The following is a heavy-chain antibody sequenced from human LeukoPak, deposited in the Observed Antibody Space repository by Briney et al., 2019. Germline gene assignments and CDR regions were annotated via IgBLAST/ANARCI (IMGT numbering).Heavy chain of an antibody. J-gene: IGHJ6*03. CDR2: IYYSGST. V-gene: IGHV4-59*01. CDR3: ARGLRLDFWSRYTGEYYYYYYMDV. CDR1: GGSISSYY. Sequence: SETLSLTCTVSGGSISSYYWSWIRQPPGKGLEWIGYIYYSGSTNYNPSHKSRVTISVDTSKNQFSLKLSSVTAADTAVYYCARGLRLDFWSRYTGEYYYYYYMDVWGKGTTVTVSS. D-gene: IGHD3-3*01.